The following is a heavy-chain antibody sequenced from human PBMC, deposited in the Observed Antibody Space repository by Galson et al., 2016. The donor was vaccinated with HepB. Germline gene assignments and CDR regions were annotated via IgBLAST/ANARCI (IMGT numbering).Heavy chain of an antibody. CDR2: ISSNGGST. V-gene: IGHV3-64*04. J-gene: IGHJ3*02. Sequence: SLRLSCAASGFTFSSYAMHWARQAPGKGLEYVSAISSNGGSTYCADSVKGRFTISRDNSKNTLYLQVNSLRVEDTAIYYCARGRTTSCNSAFDIWGQGTMVTVSS. CDR3: ARGRTTSCNSAFDI. D-gene: IGHD2-2*02. CDR1: GFTFSSYA.